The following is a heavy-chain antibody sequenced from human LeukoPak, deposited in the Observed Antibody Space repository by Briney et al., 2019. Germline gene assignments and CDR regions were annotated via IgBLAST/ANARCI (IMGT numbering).Heavy chain of an antibody. CDR1: GFTFSDYW. Sequence: GGSLRLSCAASGFTFSDYWMSWVRQAPGKGLEWVANIKQDGSEQYYADSVKGRFTISRDNAKNSLYLQMNSLRAEDAAVYYCARDRSKDFWSGYLHYDYWGQGTLVTVSS. CDR2: IKQDGSEQ. CDR3: ARDRSKDFWSGYLHYDY. V-gene: IGHV3-7*01. D-gene: IGHD3-3*01. J-gene: IGHJ4*02.